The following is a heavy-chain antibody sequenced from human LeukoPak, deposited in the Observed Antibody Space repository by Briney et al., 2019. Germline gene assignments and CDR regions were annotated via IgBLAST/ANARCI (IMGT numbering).Heavy chain of an antibody. V-gene: IGHV4-38-2*02. CDR2: IYHSGST. Sequence: PSETLSLTCTVSGYSISSGYYWGWIRQPPGKGLEWGGSIYHSGSTYYNPPLKSRVTISVDTSKNQFSLKLSSVTAADTAVYYCASGAAAEDFWGKGTLVTVSS. CDR3: ASGAAAEDF. CDR1: GYSISSGYY. D-gene: IGHD6-13*01. J-gene: IGHJ4*02.